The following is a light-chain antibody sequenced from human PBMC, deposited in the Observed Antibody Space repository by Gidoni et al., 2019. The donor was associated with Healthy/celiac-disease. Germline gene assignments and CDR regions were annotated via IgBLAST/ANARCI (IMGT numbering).Light chain of an antibody. Sequence: EIVMTQSPATLSVSPGERATLSSRASQSVSSNLAWYQQKPGQAPRLLIYGASTEATGIPARFSGSGSGAEFTLTISSLQSEDFAVYYCQQYNNWPPWTFGQGTKVEIK. J-gene: IGKJ1*01. CDR3: QQYNNWPPWT. CDR1: QSVSSN. CDR2: GAS. V-gene: IGKV3-15*01.